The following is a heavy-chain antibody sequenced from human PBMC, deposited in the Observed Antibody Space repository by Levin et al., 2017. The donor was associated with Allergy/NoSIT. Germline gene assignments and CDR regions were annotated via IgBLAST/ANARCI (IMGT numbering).Heavy chain of an antibody. Sequence: GESLKISCVASGFTFSSDTMNWVRQAPGKGLEWVSSISRSSYYIYYADSVKGRFTISRDNAKNSLYLQMNSLRAEDTAVYYCARDSSGWYTLSYYYGMDVWGQGTTVTVSS. V-gene: IGHV3-21*01. CDR1: GFTFSSDT. CDR2: ISRSSYYI. D-gene: IGHD6-19*01. J-gene: IGHJ6*02. CDR3: ARDSSGWYTLSYYYGMDV.